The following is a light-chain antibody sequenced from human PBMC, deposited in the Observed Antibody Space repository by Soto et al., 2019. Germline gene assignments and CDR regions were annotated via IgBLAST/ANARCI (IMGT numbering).Light chain of an antibody. Sequence: DIQMSQSPSTLPASVGDRVTITCRASQSINVWLAWYQHKPGQAPKLLIYDASTLESGVPSRFTGSGSETEFTLTISSLQPDDFATYYCQQYNSYSRTFGQGTKVDI. V-gene: IGKV1-5*01. CDR2: DAS. CDR3: QQYNSYSRT. CDR1: QSINVW. J-gene: IGKJ1*01.